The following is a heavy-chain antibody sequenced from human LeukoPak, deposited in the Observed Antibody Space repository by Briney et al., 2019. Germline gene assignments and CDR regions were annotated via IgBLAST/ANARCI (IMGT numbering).Heavy chain of an antibody. J-gene: IGHJ4*02. CDR3: ARVEYDSSGSRLDY. D-gene: IGHD3-22*01. CDR2: IHYSGST. CDR1: GGSLGPYY. V-gene: IGHV4-59*01. Sequence: KPSETLSLTCTVSGGSLGPYYWSWIRQPPGKGLEWIGHIHYSGSTKYSPSLKSRVTISVDTSKNQFSLKLSSVTAADTAVYYCARVEYDSSGSRLDYWGQGTLVIVSS.